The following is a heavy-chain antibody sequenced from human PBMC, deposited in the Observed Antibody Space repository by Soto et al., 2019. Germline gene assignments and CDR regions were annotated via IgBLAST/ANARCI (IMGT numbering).Heavy chain of an antibody. CDR2: ISAHNGDT. V-gene: IGHV1-18*01. CDR1: GYTFTSYG. CDR3: ARDWSRYYDSSGLMWFY. Sequence: ASVKVSCKASGYTFTSYGISWVRQAPGQGLEWVGWISAHNGDTRYAQNLQGRITMTTDTFTNTAYMELTSLASDDTAVYYCARDWSRYYDSSGLMWFYWGQGTLVTVSS. D-gene: IGHD3-22*01. J-gene: IGHJ4*02.